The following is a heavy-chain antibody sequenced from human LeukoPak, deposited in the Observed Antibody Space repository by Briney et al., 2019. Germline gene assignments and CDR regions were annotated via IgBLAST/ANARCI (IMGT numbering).Heavy chain of an antibody. CDR3: ARRLAVAPYGVDV. V-gene: IGHV4-4*02. D-gene: IGHD6-19*01. CDR2: IYHGGST. CDR1: GGSISSNNW. Sequence: PSGTLSLTCAISGGSISSNNWWSWIRQPPGKGLEWIGEIYHGGSTNYNPSLKSRVTISVDKSKNQFSLKLTSVTAADTAMYYCARRLAVAPYGVDVWGQGTTVTVFS. J-gene: IGHJ6*02.